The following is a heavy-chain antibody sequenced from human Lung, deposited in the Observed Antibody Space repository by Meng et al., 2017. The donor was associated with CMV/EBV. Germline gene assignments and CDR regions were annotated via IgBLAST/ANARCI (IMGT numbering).Heavy chain of an antibody. D-gene: IGHD3-3*01. CDR3: ARDATIFGVVDPYYYGMDV. CDR1: GGSISSSSYY. Sequence: LXCTVSGGSISSSSYYWGWIRQPPGKGLEWIGSIYYSGSTYYNPSLKSRVTISVDTSKNQFSLKLSSVTAADTAAYYCARDATIFGVVDPYYYGMDVWXQGTXVTVSS. J-gene: IGHJ6*02. V-gene: IGHV4-39*02. CDR2: IYYSGST.